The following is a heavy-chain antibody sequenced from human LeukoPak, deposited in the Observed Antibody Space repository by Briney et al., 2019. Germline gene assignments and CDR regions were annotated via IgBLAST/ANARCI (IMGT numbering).Heavy chain of an antibody. D-gene: IGHD6-13*01. V-gene: IGHV3-9*01. CDR1: LVTFDEYA. Sequence: GGSLRHSSAPPLVTFDEYAICTGPEAPGKRVWSVSAISWNSGSIGYADSVKGRFTISRDNAKNSLYLQMNSLRAEDTALYYCAKGLLGPGSIAAAGTYDYWGQGALVTV. CDR2: ISWNSGSI. J-gene: IGHJ4*02. CDR3: AKGLLGPGSIAAAGTYDY.